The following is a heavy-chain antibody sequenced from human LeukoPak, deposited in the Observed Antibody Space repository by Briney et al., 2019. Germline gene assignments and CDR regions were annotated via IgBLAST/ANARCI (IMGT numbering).Heavy chain of an antibody. CDR1: GGTFSSYA. CDR2: IIPILGIA. Sequence: SVKVSCKASGGTFSSYAISWVRQAPGQGLEWMGRIIPILGIANYAQKFQGRVTITADKSTSTAYMELSSLRSEDTAVYYCARNRLSHSGSYYYRGQGTLVTVSS. D-gene: IGHD1-26*01. V-gene: IGHV1-69*04. J-gene: IGHJ4*02. CDR3: ARNRLSHSGSYYY.